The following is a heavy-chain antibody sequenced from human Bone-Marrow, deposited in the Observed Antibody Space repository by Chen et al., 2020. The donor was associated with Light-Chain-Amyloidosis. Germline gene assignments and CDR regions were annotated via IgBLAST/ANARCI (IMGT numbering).Heavy chain of an antibody. CDR2: IYYSGSA. Sequence: QVQLRESGPGLVKPGETLSLTCTVSGGSISTHYWSWMRQSPGKDLVWIGYIYYSGSARYNPSVRGRVTMLVDTSKNQISLKLKSLTAADTAIYYGARDVRDRFMEPGSFDPWGQGTLVIVSS. D-gene: IGHD3-3*01. CDR3: ARDVRDRFMEPGSFDP. V-gene: IGHV4-59*11. CDR1: GGSISTHY. J-gene: IGHJ5*02.